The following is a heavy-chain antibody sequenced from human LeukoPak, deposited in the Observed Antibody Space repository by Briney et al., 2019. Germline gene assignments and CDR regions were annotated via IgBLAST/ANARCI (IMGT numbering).Heavy chain of an antibody. Sequence: GRSLRLSCAASGFTFSSYAMHWVRQAPGKGLEWVAVIPYDGSNKYYADSVKGRFTISRDNSKNTLYLQMNSLRAEDTAVYYCARINSVGSSRGYYFDYWGQGTLVTVSS. D-gene: IGHD6-13*01. J-gene: IGHJ4*02. CDR2: IPYDGSNK. CDR1: GFTFSSYA. CDR3: ARINSVGSSRGYYFDY. V-gene: IGHV3-30*04.